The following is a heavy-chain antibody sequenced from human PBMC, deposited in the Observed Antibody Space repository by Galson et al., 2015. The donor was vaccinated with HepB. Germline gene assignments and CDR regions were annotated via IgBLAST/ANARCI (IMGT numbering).Heavy chain of an antibody. J-gene: IGHJ3*02. V-gene: IGHV3-30*18. CDR2: ISYDGSNK. CDR3: AKEGNYYGSGSSGDAFDI. D-gene: IGHD3-10*01. Sequence: SLRLSCAASEFTFSGYGMHWVRQAPGKGLEWVAVISYDGSNKYYADSVKGRFTISRDNSKNTLYLQMNSLRAEDTAVYYCAKEGNYYGSGSSGDAFDIWGQGTMVTVSS. CDR1: EFTFSGYG.